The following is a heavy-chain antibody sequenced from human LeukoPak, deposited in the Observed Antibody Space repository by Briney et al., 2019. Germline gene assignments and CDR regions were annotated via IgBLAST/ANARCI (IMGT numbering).Heavy chain of an antibody. CDR1: GGSFSGYY. V-gene: IGHV4-34*01. D-gene: IGHD5-18*01. Sequence: PSETLSLTCAVYGGSFSGYYWSWIRQPPGKGLEWIGEINHSGSTNYNPSLKSRVTISVDTSKNQFSLKLTSVIAADTAVYYCARHGIQQWSGSAFDIWGQGTMVTVSS. CDR2: INHSGST. J-gene: IGHJ3*02. CDR3: ARHGIQQWSGSAFDI.